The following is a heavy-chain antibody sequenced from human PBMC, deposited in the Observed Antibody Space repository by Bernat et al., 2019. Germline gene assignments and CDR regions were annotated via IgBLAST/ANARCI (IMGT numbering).Heavy chain of an antibody. V-gene: IGHV2-70*04. CDR3: ARMLEDASGLFEY. CDR1: STNAMR. Sequence: STNAMRVNWIRQPPGKALEWLAHIDWDDDKFYSTSLRTRLTISKDTSKNQVVLTMTNVDPVDTATYYCARMLEDASGLFEYWGQGALVTVSS. CDR2: IDWDDDK. J-gene: IGHJ4*02. D-gene: IGHD3-10*01.